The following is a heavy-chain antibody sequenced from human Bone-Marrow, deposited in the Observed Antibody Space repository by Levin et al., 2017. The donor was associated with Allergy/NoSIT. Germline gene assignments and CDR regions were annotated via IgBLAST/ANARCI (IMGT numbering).Heavy chain of an antibody. CDR1: GGSISSYY. Sequence: SETLSLTCTVSGGSISSYYWSWIRQPPGKGLEWIGYIYYIGSTNYNPSLKSRVTMSLDTSKNQFSLKLTSVTAADMAVYYCARDRVIVGTTNYYYGMDVWGQGTTVTVSS. CDR2: IYYIGST. D-gene: IGHD1-26*01. V-gene: IGHV4-59*01. CDR3: ARDRVIVGTTNYYYGMDV. J-gene: IGHJ6*02.